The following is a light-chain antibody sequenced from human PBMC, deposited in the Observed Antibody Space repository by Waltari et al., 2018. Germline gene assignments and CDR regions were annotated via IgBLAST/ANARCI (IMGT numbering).Light chain of an antibody. V-gene: IGKV3-20*01. CDR1: QSLSKKY. CDR2: GAS. Sequence: VLTQSPGTLSLSPGERVTLSCRASQSLSKKYLAWYQQKPGQAPSLLIYGASSRAACIPDRFSGSGSGTDFTLTISRLEPEDFAMYYCQQYGSSVMYTFGQGTKLEIK. J-gene: IGKJ2*01. CDR3: QQYGSSVMYT.